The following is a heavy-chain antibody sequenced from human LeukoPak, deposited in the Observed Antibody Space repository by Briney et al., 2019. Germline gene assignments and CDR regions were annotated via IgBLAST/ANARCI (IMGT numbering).Heavy chain of an antibody. J-gene: IGHJ3*02. CDR2: IYYSGST. V-gene: IGHV4-39*07. Sequence: SSETLSLTCTVPGGSISSSSYYWGWIRQPPGKGLEWIGSIYYSGSTYYNPSLKSRVTISVDTSKNQFSLKLSSVTAADTAVYYCARDPSSNYYDSSGYYYGDAFDIWGQGTMVTVSS. CDR3: ARDPSSNYYDSSGYYYGDAFDI. CDR1: GGSISSSSYY. D-gene: IGHD3-22*01.